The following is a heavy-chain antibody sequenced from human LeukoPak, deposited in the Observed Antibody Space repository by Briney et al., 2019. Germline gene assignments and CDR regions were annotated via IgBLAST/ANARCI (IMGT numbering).Heavy chain of an antibody. CDR3: ARVRSSSWYLYGMDV. CDR2: IYSGGST. Sequence: PGGSLRLSCAASGFTVSSNYMSWVRQAPGKGLEWVSVIYSGGSTYYADSVKGRFTISRHNSKNTLYLQMNSLRAEDTAVYYCARVRSSSWYLYGMDVWGQGTTVTVSS. D-gene: IGHD6-13*01. V-gene: IGHV3-53*04. CDR1: GFTVSSNY. J-gene: IGHJ6*02.